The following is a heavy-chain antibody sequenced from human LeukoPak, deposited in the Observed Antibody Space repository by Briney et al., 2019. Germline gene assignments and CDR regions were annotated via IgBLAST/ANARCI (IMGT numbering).Heavy chain of an antibody. J-gene: IGHJ3*02. CDR1: GFTFSNYW. D-gene: IGHD1-1*01. V-gene: IGHV3-7*01. CDR2: IKPDGGEK. CDR3: ARDPTTSQGSDAFDI. Sequence: GGSLSLSCAASGFTFSNYWMGWVRQPPGKGLEGVANIKPDGGEKYYVDSVKGRFTISRDNAKNSLNLQMSSLRAEDTAVYYCARDPTTSQGSDAFDIWGQGTRVTVSS.